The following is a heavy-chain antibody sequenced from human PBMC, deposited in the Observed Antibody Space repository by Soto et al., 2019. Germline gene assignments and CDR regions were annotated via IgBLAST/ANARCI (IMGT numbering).Heavy chain of an antibody. CDR2: ISGSGDST. CDR3: ASGRGRSFYYGMDV. J-gene: IGHJ6*02. D-gene: IGHD1-26*01. CDR1: RFTFSSYA. V-gene: IGHV3-23*01. Sequence: EVQLLESGGGLVQPEGSLRLSCAASRFTFSSYAMTWVRQAPGKGLEWVSAISGSGDSTYYAGSVKGRFTISRDNSKNTLYLQMNSLRAEDTAVYYCASGRGRSFYYGMDVWGQGTTVTVSS.